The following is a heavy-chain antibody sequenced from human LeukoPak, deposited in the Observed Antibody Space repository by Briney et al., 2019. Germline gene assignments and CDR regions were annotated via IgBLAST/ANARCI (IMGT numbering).Heavy chain of an antibody. D-gene: IGHD6-13*01. CDR1: GFIFSNSA. J-gene: IGHJ6*02. V-gene: IGHV3-30*18. CDR3: AKENSSRSKRGGYCYYGMDV. Sequence: GRSLRLSCAASGFIFSNSAMHWVRQAPGKGLEWVAVISFDGGNKYYGDSVKGRITVSRDNSKNTLFLEMDSLRAEDTAVYFCAKENSSRSKRGGYCYYGMDVWGQGTTVTVSS. CDR2: ISFDGGNK.